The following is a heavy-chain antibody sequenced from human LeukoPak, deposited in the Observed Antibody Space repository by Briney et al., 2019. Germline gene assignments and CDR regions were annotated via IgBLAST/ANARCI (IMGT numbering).Heavy chain of an antibody. CDR3: ARLGCSSTSCYTSNWFDP. Sequence: SETLSLTCAVYGGSFSGYYWSWIRQPPGKGLEWIGEINHSGSTNYNPSLKRRVTISVDTSKNQFSLKLSSVTAADTAVYYCARLGCSSTSCYTSNWFDPWGQGTLVTVSS. D-gene: IGHD2-2*02. V-gene: IGHV4-34*01. J-gene: IGHJ5*02. CDR2: INHSGST. CDR1: GGSFSGYY.